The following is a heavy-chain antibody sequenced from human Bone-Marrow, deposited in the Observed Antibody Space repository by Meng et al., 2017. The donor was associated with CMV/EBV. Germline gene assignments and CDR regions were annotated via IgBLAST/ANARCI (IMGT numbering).Heavy chain of an antibody. CDR2: ISSSSSYI. CDR3: ARGRYSSSWYVSGSYYYYYYGMDV. Sequence: GESLKISCAASGFTFSSYSMNWVRQAPGKGLEWVSSISSSSSYIYYADSVKGRFTISRDNAKNSLYLQMNSLRAEDTAVYYCARGRYSSSWYVSGSYYYYYYGMDVWGQGTTVTGSS. D-gene: IGHD6-13*01. V-gene: IGHV3-21*01. J-gene: IGHJ6*01. CDR1: GFTFSSYS.